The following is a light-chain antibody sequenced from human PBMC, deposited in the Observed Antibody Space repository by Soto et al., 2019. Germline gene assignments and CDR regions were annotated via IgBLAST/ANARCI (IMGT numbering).Light chain of an antibody. CDR2: AAS. V-gene: IGKV1-39*01. CDR1: ERISSN. J-gene: IGKJ1*01. CDR3: QQSYSTPRT. Sequence: DIQMTHSQSSLSPSVGAIETITCRTSERISSNLDWYQKKRGKGTKILINAASSVQSKVTSRFSGSGSGTNFTLTSSSLQPEDFATYYCQQSYSTPRTFVQVTKVYIK.